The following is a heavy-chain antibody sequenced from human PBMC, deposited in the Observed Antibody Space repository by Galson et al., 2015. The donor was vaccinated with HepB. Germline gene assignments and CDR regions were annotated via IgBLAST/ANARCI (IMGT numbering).Heavy chain of an antibody. Sequence: SVKVSCKAAGYIFSSFAIHWVRQAPGQRLEWMGWINGDNGNIKYSQKFQDRLIFTTDTSATTAYMELISLTSEDTAVYFCASRSTVSILGSFDVWGQGPMVTVSS. CDR1: GYIFSSFA. D-gene: IGHD3-3*02. J-gene: IGHJ3*01. CDR3: ASRSTVSILGSFDV. CDR2: INGDNGNI. V-gene: IGHV1-3*01.